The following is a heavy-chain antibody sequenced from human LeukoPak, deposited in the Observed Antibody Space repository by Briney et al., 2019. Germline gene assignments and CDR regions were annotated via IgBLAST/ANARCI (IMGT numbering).Heavy chain of an antibody. CDR3: ARAGLGKGVWFDP. J-gene: IGHJ5*02. V-gene: IGHV3-48*03. CDR1: GFTFSSYE. D-gene: IGHD7-27*01. Sequence: GGSLRLSCAASGFTFSSYEMNWVRQAPGKGLEWVSYISSSGSTIYYADSVKGRFTISRDNAKNSLYLQMNSLRAEDTAVYYCARAGLGKGVWFDPWSQGTLVTVSS. CDR2: ISSSGSTI.